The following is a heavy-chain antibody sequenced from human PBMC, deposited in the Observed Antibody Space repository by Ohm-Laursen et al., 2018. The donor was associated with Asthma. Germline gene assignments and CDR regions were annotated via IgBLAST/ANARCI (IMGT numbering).Heavy chain of an antibody. CDR2: INSDGSST. CDR1: GFTFSGYW. V-gene: IGHV3-74*01. J-gene: IGHJ4*02. CDR3: ARDYYGSGAY. Sequence: SLRLSCTASGFTFSGYWMQWVRQAPGKGLVWVSRINSDGSSTTYADSVRGRFTISRDNAKNTLYLQINSLRAEDTAVYYCARDYYGSGAYWGQGTLVTVS. D-gene: IGHD3-10*01.